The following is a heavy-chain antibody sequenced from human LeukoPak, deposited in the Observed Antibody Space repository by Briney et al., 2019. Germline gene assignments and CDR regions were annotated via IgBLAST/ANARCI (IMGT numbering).Heavy chain of an antibody. V-gene: IGHV3-23*01. CDR3: GKADRIFGMVIAFDY. CDR1: GFTFSTYS. Sequence: GGSLRLSCAASGFTFSTYSMNWVRQAPGKGLEWVSTISSSGSSTYYADSVKGRLTISRDNSKNTLYLQMNSLRAEDTAVYYCGKADRIFGMVIAFDYWGQGTLVTASS. CDR2: ISSSGSST. D-gene: IGHD3-3*01. J-gene: IGHJ4*02.